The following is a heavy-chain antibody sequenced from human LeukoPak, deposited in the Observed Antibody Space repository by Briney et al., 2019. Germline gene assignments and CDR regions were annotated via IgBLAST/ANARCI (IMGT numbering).Heavy chain of an antibody. D-gene: IGHD1-26*01. V-gene: IGHV1-8*02. CDR1: EGTFSTYD. Sequence: ASVKVSCKASEGTFSTYDINWVRQAPGQGLEWMGWINPNSGNTGYAQKFQGRVTMTRNTSISTAYMELSSLRSEDTAVYYCAVSGSHEGWFDPWGQGTLVTVSS. CDR3: AVSGSHEGWFDP. CDR2: INPNSGNT. J-gene: IGHJ5*02.